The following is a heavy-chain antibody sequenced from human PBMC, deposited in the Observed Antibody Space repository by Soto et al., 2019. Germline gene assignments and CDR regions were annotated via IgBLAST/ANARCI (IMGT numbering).Heavy chain of an antibody. CDR3: ATFDRVAGQQWAPMVREDY. D-gene: IGHD3-10*01. CDR1: GFTFTSSA. V-gene: IGHV1-58*02. J-gene: IGHJ4*02. Sequence: GASVKVSCKASGFTFTSSAMQWVRQARGQRLEWIGWIVVGSGNTNYAQKFQERVTITRDMSTSTAYMELSSLRSEDTAVYYCATFDRVAGQQWAPMVREDYWGQGTLVTVSS. CDR2: IVVGSGNT.